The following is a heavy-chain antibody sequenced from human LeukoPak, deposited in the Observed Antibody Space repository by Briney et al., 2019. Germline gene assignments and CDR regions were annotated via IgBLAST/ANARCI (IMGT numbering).Heavy chain of an antibody. V-gene: IGHV3-30*04. Sequence: GGSLRLSCAASGFTFSSYAMHWVRQAPGKGLEWVALISYDGSNKYYADSVKGRFTISRDNSKNTLYLQMNSLRDEDTAVYYCARAVKYSSSWYDVYYYYMDVWGKGTTVTVSS. J-gene: IGHJ6*03. CDR3: ARAVKYSSSWYDVYYYYMDV. D-gene: IGHD6-13*01. CDR2: ISYDGSNK. CDR1: GFTFSSYA.